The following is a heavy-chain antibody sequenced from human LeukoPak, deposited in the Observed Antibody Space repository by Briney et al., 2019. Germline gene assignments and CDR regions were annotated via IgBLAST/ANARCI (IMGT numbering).Heavy chain of an antibody. V-gene: IGHV4-34*01. J-gene: IGHJ5*02. Sequence: SETLSLTCAVYSGSFSGYYWSWIRQPPGKGLEWIGEINHSGSTNCNPSLKSRVTISVDTSKNQFSLKLSSVTAADTAVYYCARFSSGWYGWFDPWGQGTLVTVSS. D-gene: IGHD6-19*01. CDR3: ARFSSGWYGWFDP. CDR2: INHSGST. CDR1: SGSFSGYY.